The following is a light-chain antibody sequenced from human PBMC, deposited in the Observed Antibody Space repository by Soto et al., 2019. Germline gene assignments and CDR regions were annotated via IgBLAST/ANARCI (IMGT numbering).Light chain of an antibody. J-gene: IGLJ1*01. CDR3: CSYAGSTYV. Sequence: QSALTQPASVSGSPGQSITISCTGTSSDVGSYNLVSWYQQHPGKAPKLMIYEVSKRPSGVSNRFSGSESGNTASLTISGLQAEDDADYYCCSYAGSTYVFGTGTKVTVL. V-gene: IGLV2-23*02. CDR2: EVS. CDR1: SSDVGSYNL.